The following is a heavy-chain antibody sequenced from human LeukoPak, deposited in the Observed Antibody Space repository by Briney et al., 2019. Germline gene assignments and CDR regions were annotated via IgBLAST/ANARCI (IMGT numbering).Heavy chain of an antibody. D-gene: IGHD1-26*01. V-gene: IGHV3-30-3*01. CDR1: GFTFSSYA. CDR2: ISYDGSNK. J-gene: IGHJ4*02. Sequence: PGGSLRLSCAASGFTFSSYAMHWVRQAPGKGLEWVAVISYDGSNKYYADSVKGRFTISRDNAKNSLYLQMNSLRAEDTAVYYRARRPVGATGAYYFDYWGQGTLVTVSS. CDR3: ARRPVGATGAYYFDY.